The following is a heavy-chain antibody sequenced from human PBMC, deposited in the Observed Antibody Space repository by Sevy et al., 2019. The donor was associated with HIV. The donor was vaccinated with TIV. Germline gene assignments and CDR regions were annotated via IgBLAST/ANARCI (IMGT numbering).Heavy chain of an antibody. V-gene: IGHV4-39*01. CDR3: AGMEVGGYDLLTGRSTGWFDP. CDR1: GGSISSSNYY. J-gene: IGHJ5*02. D-gene: IGHD3-9*01. Sequence: GSLRLSCTVSGGSISSSNYYWGWIRQPPGKGLEWIGSIYYSGSPYYNPSLKSRVTISVDTSKNQFFLNLSSVTAPDTAVYYCAGMEVGGYDLLTGRSTGWFDPWGQGTLVTVSS. CDR2: IYYSGSP.